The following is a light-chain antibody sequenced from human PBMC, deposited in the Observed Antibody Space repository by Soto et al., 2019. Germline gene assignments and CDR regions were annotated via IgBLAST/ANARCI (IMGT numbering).Light chain of an antibody. J-gene: IGLJ1*01. Sequence: LTQPPSVSGSPGRSITISCTGTSSDVGGYNYISWYQQHPGKAPKLMIYDVSNRPSGVSNRFSGSKSGNTASLTISGLQAEDEADYYCSSYTSSSTKVFGTGTKVTVL. CDR3: SSYTSSSTKV. CDR2: DVS. CDR1: SSDVGGYNY. V-gene: IGLV2-14*01.